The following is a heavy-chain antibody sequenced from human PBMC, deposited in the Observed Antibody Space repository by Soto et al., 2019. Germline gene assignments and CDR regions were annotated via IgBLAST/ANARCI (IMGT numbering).Heavy chain of an antibody. V-gene: IGHV4-34*01. D-gene: IGHD6-19*01. CDR1: GGSFSGYY. J-gene: IGHJ4*02. CDR2: INHSGST. CDR3: ARGQWLVPKNTGECYYFDY. Sequence: SETLSLTCAVYGGSFSGYYWSWIRQPPGKGLEWIGEINHSGSTNYNPSLKSRVTISVDTSKNQFSLKLSSVTAADTAVYYCARGQWLVPKNTGECYYFDYWGQGTLVTVSS.